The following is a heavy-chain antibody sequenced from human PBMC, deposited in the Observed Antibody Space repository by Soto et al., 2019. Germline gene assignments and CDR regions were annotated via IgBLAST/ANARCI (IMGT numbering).Heavy chain of an antibody. CDR1: GFSLITGGVS. V-gene: IGHV2-5*02. D-gene: IGHD3-16*01. CDR3: SHRRGMIMDV. J-gene: IGHJ6*02. CDR2: ISGDDEK. Sequence: QITLKESGPTQVKPTQTLTLTCTFSGFSLITGGVSVAWIRQPPGKALEWLALISGDDEKRYSTSLSSRLTTTKDPTKNQVVFTMTNMDPLHTATYSCSHRRGMIMDVWGQGPTVTVSS.